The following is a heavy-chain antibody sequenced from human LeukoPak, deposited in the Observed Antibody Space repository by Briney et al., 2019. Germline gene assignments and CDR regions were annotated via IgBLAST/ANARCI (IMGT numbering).Heavy chain of an antibody. CDR2: ISAYNGNT. V-gene: IGHV1-18*01. Sequence: GASVKVSCKASGYTFTSYGISWVRQAPGQGLEWMGWISAYNGNTNYAQKLQGRVTMTTDTSTSTAYMELRSLRSDDTAVYYCARTHSIVLMVYVPSGFDPWGQGTLVTVSS. D-gene: IGHD2-8*01. CDR1: GYTFTSYG. CDR3: ARTHSIVLMVYVPSGFDP. J-gene: IGHJ5*02.